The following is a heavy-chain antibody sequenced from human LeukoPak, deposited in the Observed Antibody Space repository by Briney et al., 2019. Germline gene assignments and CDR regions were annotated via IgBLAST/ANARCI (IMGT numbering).Heavy chain of an antibody. CDR3: AREDKWYFDL. CDR2: ISSSSSTI. CDR1: GFTFSSYS. Sequence: GGSLRLSCAASGFTFSSYSINWVRQAPGKGLEWVSYISSSSSTIYYADSVKGRFTISRDNAKNSLYLHMNSLRAEDTAVYYCAREDKWYFDLWGRGTLVTVSS. V-gene: IGHV3-48*01. J-gene: IGHJ2*01.